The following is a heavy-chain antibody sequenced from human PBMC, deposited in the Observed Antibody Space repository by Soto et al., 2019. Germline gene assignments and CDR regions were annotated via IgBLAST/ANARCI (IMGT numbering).Heavy chain of an antibody. CDR3: ARSVVHQWLVHDAFDI. J-gene: IGHJ3*02. CDR2: IYYSGTT. D-gene: IGHD6-19*01. CDR1: GGSISSSY. V-gene: IGHV4-59*01. Sequence: SSETLSLTCTVSGGSISSSYWSWIRQPPGKGLEWIAYIYYSGTTNYNPSLESRVTTSIDTSKSQFSLRLTSVTAADTAVYYCARSVVHQWLVHDAFDIWGQGTLVTVS.